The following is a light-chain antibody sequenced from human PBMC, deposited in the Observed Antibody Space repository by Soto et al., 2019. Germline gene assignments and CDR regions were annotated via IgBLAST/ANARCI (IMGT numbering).Light chain of an antibody. CDR1: QSILFSSNNKNY. CDR3: QQYYSTPLT. J-gene: IGKJ4*01. CDR2: WAS. Sequence: DIVMTQSPDSLAVSLGERATINCKSSQSILFSSNNKNYLTWYQQKPGQPPNPLIYWASTRESGVPDRFSGSGYGTDVTLTISSLQAEDGAVYYCQQYYSTPLTFGGGTKVEIK. V-gene: IGKV4-1*01.